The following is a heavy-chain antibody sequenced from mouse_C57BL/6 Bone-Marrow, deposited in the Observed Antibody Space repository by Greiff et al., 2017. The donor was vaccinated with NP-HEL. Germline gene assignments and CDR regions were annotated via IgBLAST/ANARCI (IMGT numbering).Heavy chain of an antibody. Sequence: EVQVVESGPGLAKPSQTLSLTCSVTGYSITSYYWNWIRKFPGNKLEYIGYISYSGSTYYNPSLRSRISITRDTSKNQYYLQLNSVTTEDTATYYCARGRAEPYYSNYDYAMDYWGQGTSVTVSS. J-gene: IGHJ4*01. D-gene: IGHD2-5*01. CDR3: ARGRAEPYYSNYDYAMDY. V-gene: IGHV3-8*01. CDR1: GYSITSYY. CDR2: ISYSGST.